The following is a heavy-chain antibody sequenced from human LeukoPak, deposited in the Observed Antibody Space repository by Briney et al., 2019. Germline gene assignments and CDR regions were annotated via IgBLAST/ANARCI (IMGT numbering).Heavy chain of an antibody. CDR3: ARDRSGRGYSYGIDY. CDR2: INAGNGNT. D-gene: IGHD5-18*01. V-gene: IGHV1-3*01. J-gene: IGHJ4*02. CDR1: GYTFTSYA. Sequence: ASVKVSCKASGYTFTSYAMHWVRQAPGQRLEGMGWINAGNGNTKYSQKFQGRVTITRDTSASTAYMELSSLRSEDTAVYYCARDRSGRGYSYGIDYWGQGTLVTVSS.